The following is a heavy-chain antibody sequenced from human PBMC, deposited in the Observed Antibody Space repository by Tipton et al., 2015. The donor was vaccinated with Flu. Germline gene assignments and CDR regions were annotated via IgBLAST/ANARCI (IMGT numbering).Heavy chain of an antibody. J-gene: IGHJ6*02. D-gene: IGHD3-10*01. CDR3: ARDLGEETPTDGLDV. Sequence: GSLRLSCAASGFTFSRYEMQWVRQAPGMGLEWVSYISSGGTTIYQADSVKGRFTISRDNAKNSLFLQMNSLRAEDTAVYYCARDLGEETPTDGLDVWGQGTTVTVSS. CDR2: ISSGGTTI. CDR1: GFTFSRYE. V-gene: IGHV3-48*03.